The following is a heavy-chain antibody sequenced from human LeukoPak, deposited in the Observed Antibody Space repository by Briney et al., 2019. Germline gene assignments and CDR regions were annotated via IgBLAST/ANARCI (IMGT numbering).Heavy chain of an antibody. CDR1: GFTFSSYW. D-gene: IGHD4-17*01. V-gene: IGHV3-74*01. CDR2: INSDGSST. Sequence: GGSLRLSCAASGFTFSSYWMHWVRQPPGKGLVWVSRINSDGSSTSNADSVKGRFTISRDNAKNTLYLQMNSLRAEDTAVYYCARTDWGDYANFDYWGQGTLVTVSS. CDR3: ARTDWGDYANFDY. J-gene: IGHJ4*02.